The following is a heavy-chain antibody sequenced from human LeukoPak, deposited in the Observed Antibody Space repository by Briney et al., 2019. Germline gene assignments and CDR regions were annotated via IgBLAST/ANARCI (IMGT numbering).Heavy chain of an antibody. Sequence: GGSLRLSCSASGFTFSNYAMHWVRQAPGKGLEYVSAISSNGGSTYYADSVKGRFTISRDNSKNTLHLQMSSLRTEDTAVYYCVKVSIVGASDCWGQGTLVTVSP. CDR3: VKVSIVGASDC. D-gene: IGHD1-26*01. J-gene: IGHJ4*02. V-gene: IGHV3-64D*06. CDR2: ISSNGGST. CDR1: GFTFSNYA.